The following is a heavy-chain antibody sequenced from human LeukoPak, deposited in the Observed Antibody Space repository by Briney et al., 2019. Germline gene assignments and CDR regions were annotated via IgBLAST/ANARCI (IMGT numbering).Heavy chain of an antibody. CDR2: RSYDGSNK. CDR1: GFTFSSYA. J-gene: IGHJ4*02. V-gene: IGHV3-30-3*01. CDR3: ARSMFRGVIGVLDY. D-gene: IGHD3-10*01. Sequence: GGSLRLSCAASGFTFSSYAMHWVRQAPGKGLEWVAVRSYDGSNKYYADSVKGRFTISRDNSKNTLYLQMNSLRAEDTAVYYCARSMFRGVIGVLDYWGQGTLVTVSS.